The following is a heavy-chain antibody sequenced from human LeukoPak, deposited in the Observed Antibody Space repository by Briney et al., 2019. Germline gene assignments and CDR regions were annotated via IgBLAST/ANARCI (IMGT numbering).Heavy chain of an antibody. CDR2: INHSGNT. Sequence: SETLSLTCAVYGGSFSSYYWSWIRQPPGEGLEWIGEINHSGNTYYNPTLKSRVTISVDTSKNQFSLELNSVTAADTAVYYCALRSGPFDYWGQGTLVTVSS. CDR3: ALRSGPFDY. J-gene: IGHJ4*01. V-gene: IGHV4-34*01. D-gene: IGHD3-3*01. CDR1: GGSFSSYY.